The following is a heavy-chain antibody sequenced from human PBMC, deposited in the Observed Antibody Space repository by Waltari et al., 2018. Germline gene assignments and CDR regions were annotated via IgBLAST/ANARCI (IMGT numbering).Heavy chain of an antibody. J-gene: IGHJ4*02. D-gene: IGHD4-17*01. CDR1: GYAFSSYD. V-gene: IGHV1-69*10. Sequence: QIQLVQSGDEVKEPGASVKVSCKASGYAFSSYDISWVRQAPGQGLEWMGWIIPILGIANYAQKFQGRVTITTDESTSTAYMELSSLRSEDTAVYYCARLGSVTRWDRDDYWGQGTLVTVSS. CDR3: ARLGSVTRWDRDDY. CDR2: IIPILGIA.